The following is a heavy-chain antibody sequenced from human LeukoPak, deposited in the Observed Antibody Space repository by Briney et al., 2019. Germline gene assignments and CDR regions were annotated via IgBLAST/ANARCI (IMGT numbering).Heavy chain of an antibody. J-gene: IGHJ4*02. D-gene: IGHD3-10*02. CDR2: ISSSSSYI. CDR1: GFTFSSYS. Sequence: PGGSLRLSCAASGFTFSSYSMNWVRQAPGKGLELVSSISSSSSYIYYADSVKGRFTISRDNAKNSLYLQMNSLRAEDTAVYYCARGNTMSFDYWGQGTLVTVSS. CDR3: ARGNTMSFDY. V-gene: IGHV3-21*01.